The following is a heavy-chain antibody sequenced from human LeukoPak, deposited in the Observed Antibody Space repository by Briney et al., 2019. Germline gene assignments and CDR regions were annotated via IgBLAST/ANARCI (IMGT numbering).Heavy chain of an antibody. V-gene: IGHV1-18*04. Sequence: ASVKVSCKASGYTFISYGISWVRQAPGQGLEWMGWISAYNGNTNYAQKVQGRVTMTTDTSTSTAYMEMRSLRSDDTAVYYCAREGYSGYGGYSYYGMDVWGKGTTVTVSS. J-gene: IGHJ6*04. CDR3: AREGYSGYGGYSYYGMDV. CDR2: ISAYNGNT. D-gene: IGHD5-12*01. CDR1: GYTFISYG.